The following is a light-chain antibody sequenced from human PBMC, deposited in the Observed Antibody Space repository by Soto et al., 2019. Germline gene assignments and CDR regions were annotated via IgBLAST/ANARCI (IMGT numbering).Light chain of an antibody. V-gene: IGLV1-40*01. CDR2: SNS. CDR3: QSYDSSLSAAV. Sequence: QSVLTQPPSVCGAPGQKVIISCTGSTSNIGAGYDVHWYQQLPGTAPKLLIYSNSNRPSGVPDRLSGSKSGTSASLAITGLQVEDEADYYCQSYDSSLSAAVFGGGTKLTVL. CDR1: TSNIGAGYD. J-gene: IGLJ3*02.